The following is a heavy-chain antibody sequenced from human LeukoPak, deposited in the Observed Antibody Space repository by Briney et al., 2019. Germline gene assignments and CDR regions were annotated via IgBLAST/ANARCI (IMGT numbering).Heavy chain of an antibody. J-gene: IGHJ4*02. CDR2: INPNSGGT. D-gene: IGHD2-21*02. CDR1: GYTFTGYY. Sequence: ASVKVSCKASGYTFTGYYMHWVRQAPGQGLEWMGWINPNSGGTNYAQKFQGRVTMTRDTSISTAYMELSRLRSDDTAVYYCASPGAPCGGDCYSGLDYWGQGTLVTVSS. V-gene: IGHV1-2*02. CDR3: ASPGAPCGGDCYSGLDY.